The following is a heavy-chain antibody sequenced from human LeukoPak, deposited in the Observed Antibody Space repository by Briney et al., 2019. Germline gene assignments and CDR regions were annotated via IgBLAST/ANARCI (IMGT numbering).Heavy chain of an antibody. CDR3: ARGPWYYYDSSGYQGGLDY. J-gene: IGHJ4*02. D-gene: IGHD3-22*01. CDR1: GFTFSSYA. Sequence: GRSLRLSCAASGFTFSSYAMHWVRQAPGKGLEWVAVISYDGSNKYYADSVKGRFTISRDNSKNTLYLQMNSLRAEDTAVYYCARGPWYYYDSSGYQGGLDYWGQGTLVTVSS. CDR2: ISYDGSNK. V-gene: IGHV3-30*04.